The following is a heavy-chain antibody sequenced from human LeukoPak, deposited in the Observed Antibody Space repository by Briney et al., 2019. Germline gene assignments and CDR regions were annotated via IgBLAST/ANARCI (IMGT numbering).Heavy chain of an antibody. CDR2: INQDGSEE. D-gene: IGHD5-12*01. V-gene: IGHV3-7*01. J-gene: IGHJ4*02. CDR3: VRDGGVSGYDLLDY. Sequence: GGSLRLSCAASGFTFSHYWMTWVRQAPGKGLEWVAQINQDGSEEYYMDSVKARFTISRDNAKNSVFLQMNSLRAEDTAVYYCVRDGGVSGYDLLDYWGQGTLVTVSS. CDR1: GFTFSHYW.